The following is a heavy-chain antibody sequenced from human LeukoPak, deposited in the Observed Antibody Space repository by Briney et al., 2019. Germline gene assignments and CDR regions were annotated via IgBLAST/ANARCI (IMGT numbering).Heavy chain of an antibody. V-gene: IGHV3-30*02. CDR2: IRYDGSNK. D-gene: IGHD6-19*01. Sequence: PGGSLRLSCAASGFTFSSYGMHWVRQAPGKGLEWVAFIRYDGSNKYYADSVKGRFTISRDNSKNTLYLQMNSLRAEDTAAYYCAKDQSSGWHAFDIWGQGTMVTVSS. CDR1: GFTFSSYG. J-gene: IGHJ3*02. CDR3: AKDQSSGWHAFDI.